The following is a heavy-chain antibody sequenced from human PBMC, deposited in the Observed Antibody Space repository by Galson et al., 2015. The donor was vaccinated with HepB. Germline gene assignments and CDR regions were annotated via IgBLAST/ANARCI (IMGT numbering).Heavy chain of an antibody. CDR2: TYYRSKWYN. J-gene: IGHJ4*02. Sequence: CAISGDSVSSNSAAWTWIRQSPSRGLEWLGRTYYRSKWYNDYALSVKSRIAINPDTSKNQFSLQLSSVTPEDTAVYYCARATPTGQFDYWGQGTLVTVSS. D-gene: IGHD1-1*01. CDR1: GDSVSSNSAA. V-gene: IGHV6-1*01. CDR3: ARATPTGQFDY.